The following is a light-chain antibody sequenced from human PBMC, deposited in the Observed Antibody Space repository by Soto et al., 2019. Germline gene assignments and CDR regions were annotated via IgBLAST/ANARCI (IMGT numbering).Light chain of an antibody. Sequence: DVQMTQSPSSLSASVGDSVNIPCRASQDIKSDLAWYQQRPGEAPKSLIFGASNLLDGVPSKFSGSGSGSEFTLTISSLQPEDSATYFCQQSKSHPPTFGRGTK. CDR3: QQSKSHPPT. CDR2: GAS. V-gene: IGKV1-16*02. J-gene: IGKJ2*01. CDR1: QDIKSD.